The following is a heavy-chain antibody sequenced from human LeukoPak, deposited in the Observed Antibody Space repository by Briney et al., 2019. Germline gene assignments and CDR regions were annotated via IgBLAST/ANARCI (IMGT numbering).Heavy chain of an antibody. D-gene: IGHD1-26*01. J-gene: IGHJ4*02. CDR3: AKDGLPYSGSRYYFDY. Sequence: GGSLRLSCAASGFTFSSYGMHGVRRAPGKGREGGTVISHDGNSKYYADSVKGRFTLSRDNSKNTLYLQMNSLRAEDTAVYYCAKDGLPYSGSRYYFDYWGQGTLVTVSS. V-gene: IGHV3-30*18. CDR1: GFTFSSYG. CDR2: ISHDGNSK.